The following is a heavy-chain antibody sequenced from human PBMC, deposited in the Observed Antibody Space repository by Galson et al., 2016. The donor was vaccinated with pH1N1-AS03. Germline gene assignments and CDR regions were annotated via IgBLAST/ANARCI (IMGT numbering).Heavy chain of an antibody. J-gene: IGHJ3*02. Sequence: SLRLSCAASGFTLSSSAMNWVRQAPGKGLEWVSFISNSGATTHYADSVKGRFTISRENSRNTLYLQMNSLRDEDTAVYYCAKNRYYDSSADAFDIWGQGTLVTVSS. CDR2: ISNSGATT. CDR3: AKNRYYDSSADAFDI. CDR1: GFTLSSSA. V-gene: IGHV3-23*01. D-gene: IGHD3-22*01.